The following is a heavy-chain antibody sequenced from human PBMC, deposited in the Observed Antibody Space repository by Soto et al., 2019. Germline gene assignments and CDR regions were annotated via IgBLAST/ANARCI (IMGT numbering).Heavy chain of an antibody. CDR1: GFSLRNYA. V-gene: IGHV3-33*01. Sequence: GGSLRLSCEASGFSLRNYAMDWFRQAPGKGLEWAGFIWDSGRKNVDAVKGRFTISRDISKNTLYLQMNSLRAEDTAVYYCARRKTYSYGPEYYYYGMDVWGQGTTVTVSS. J-gene: IGHJ6*02. CDR2: IWDSGRKN. CDR3: ARRKTYSYGPEYYYYGMDV. D-gene: IGHD5-18*01.